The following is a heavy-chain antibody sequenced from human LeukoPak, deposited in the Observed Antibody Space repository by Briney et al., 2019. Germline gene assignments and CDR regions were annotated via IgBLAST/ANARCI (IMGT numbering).Heavy chain of an antibody. CDR2: INHSGYT. D-gene: IGHD4-17*01. Sequence: PSETLSLTCAVSGGSFGDFYWSWIRQPPGKGLEWIGEINHSGYTNYYPSLKSRVTISVDTSKNQFSLKLSSVTAADTAVYYCARDGDYGDYALGYWGQGTLVTVSS. CDR3: ARDGDYGDYALGY. J-gene: IGHJ4*02. V-gene: IGHV4-34*01. CDR1: GGSFGDFY.